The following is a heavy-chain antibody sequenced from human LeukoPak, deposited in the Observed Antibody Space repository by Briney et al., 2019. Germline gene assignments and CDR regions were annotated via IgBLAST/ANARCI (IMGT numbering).Heavy chain of an antibody. CDR3: ARSPWTQEMATIRFDY. CDR2: IYHSGST. V-gene: IGHV4-38-2*02. D-gene: IGHD5-24*01. J-gene: IGHJ4*02. Sequence: PSETLSLTCTVSDYSISSGYYWGWIRQPPGKGLEWIGSIYHSGSTYYNPSLKSRVTISVDTSKSQFSLKLSSVTAADTAVYYCARSPWTQEMATIRFDYWGQGTLVTVSS. CDR1: DYSISSGYY.